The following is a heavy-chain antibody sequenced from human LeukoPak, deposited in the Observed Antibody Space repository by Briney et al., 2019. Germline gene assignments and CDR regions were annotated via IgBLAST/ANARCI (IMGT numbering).Heavy chain of an antibody. V-gene: IGHV3-21*04. D-gene: IGHD3-10*01. CDR2: ISSSSGYI. CDR1: GFTFSSYD. Sequence: GGSLRLFCAASGFTFSSYDMHWVRQTPGKGLEWVSSISSSSGYINYADSVKGRFTVSRDNAKNSLYLQMNSLRAEDTAVYYCAKTRAVRITMGAFDIWGQGTMVTVSS. CDR3: AKTRAVRITMGAFDI. J-gene: IGHJ3*02.